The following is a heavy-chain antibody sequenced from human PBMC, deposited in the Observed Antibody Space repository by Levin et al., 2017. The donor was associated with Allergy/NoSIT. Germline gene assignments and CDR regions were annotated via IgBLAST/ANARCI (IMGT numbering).Heavy chain of an antibody. CDR1: GFTFSDHY. V-gene: IGHV3-72*01. J-gene: IGHJ4*02. D-gene: IGHD3-22*01. CDR3: ARADSTY. Sequence: GESLKISCAASGFTFSDHYMDWVRQAPGKGLEWVGRTRNKANSYTSEYAASVKGRFTTSRDDSKNSLYLQMNSLKTEDTAVYYCARADSTYWGQGTLVTVSS. CDR2: TRNKANSYTS.